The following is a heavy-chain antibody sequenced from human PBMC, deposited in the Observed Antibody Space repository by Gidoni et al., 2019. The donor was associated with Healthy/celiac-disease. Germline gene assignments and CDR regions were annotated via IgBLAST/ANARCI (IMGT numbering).Heavy chain of an antibody. CDR3: AREGIRYFDWPMEGNWFDP. CDR1: GGSISSGSYY. V-gene: IGHV4-61*02. Sequence: QVQLQESGPGLVKPSQTLSLTCTVSGGSISSGSYYWSWIRQPAGKGLEWIGRIYTSGSTNYNPSLKSRVTMSVDTSKNQFSLKLSSVTAADTAVYYCAREGIRYFDWPMEGNWFDPWGQGTLVTVSS. D-gene: IGHD3-9*01. J-gene: IGHJ5*02. CDR2: IYTSGST.